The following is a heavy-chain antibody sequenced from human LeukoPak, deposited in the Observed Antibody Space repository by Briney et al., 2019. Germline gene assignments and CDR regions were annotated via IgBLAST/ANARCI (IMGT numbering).Heavy chain of an antibody. J-gene: IGHJ4*02. Sequence: PGGSLRLSCAASGFTFSRYSVFWVRQAPGKGLEWVSSTSSSGSYIYYADSVKGGFTISRDNAKNSLYLQMNSLRAEDTAVYYCARGGDSWDFDYWGQGTLVTVSS. V-gene: IGHV3-21*01. CDR2: TSSSGSYI. CDR3: ARGGDSWDFDY. CDR1: GFTFSRYS. D-gene: IGHD3-3*01.